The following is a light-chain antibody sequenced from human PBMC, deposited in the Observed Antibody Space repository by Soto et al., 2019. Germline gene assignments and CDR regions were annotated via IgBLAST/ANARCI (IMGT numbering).Light chain of an antibody. CDR3: ETWDSNPHVV. Sequence: QTVVTQSSSASASLGSSVKLTCTLSSGHSSYIIAWHQQQPGKAPRYLMKLEGSGSYNKGSGVPDGFSGSSSGADRYLTISNLQSEDEADYYCETWDSNPHVVFGGGTQLTVL. CDR2: LEGSGSY. CDR1: SGHSSYI. V-gene: IGLV4-60*03. J-gene: IGLJ2*01.